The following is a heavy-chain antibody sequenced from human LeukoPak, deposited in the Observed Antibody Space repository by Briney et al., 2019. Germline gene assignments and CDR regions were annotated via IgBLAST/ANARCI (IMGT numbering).Heavy chain of an antibody. V-gene: IGHV4-59*01. CDR2: IYYSGST. CDR3: ARDHCSSTSCQDYGMDV. Sequence: SETLSLTCTVSGGSISSYYWSWIRQPPGKGLEWIGYIYYSGSTNYNPTLKSRLAISVDTSKNQFSLKLSSVTAADTAVYYCARDHCSSTSCQDYGMDVWGKGTTVTVSS. D-gene: IGHD2-2*01. CDR1: GGSISSYY. J-gene: IGHJ6*04.